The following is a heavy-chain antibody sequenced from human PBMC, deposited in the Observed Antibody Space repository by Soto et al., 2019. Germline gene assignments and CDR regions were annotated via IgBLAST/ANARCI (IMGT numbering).Heavy chain of an antibody. J-gene: IGHJ5*02. CDR2: ISTSSSTI. CDR3: ARDLRGVGVPGP. D-gene: IGHD3-10*01. CDR1: GFTFSSYS. Sequence: GGSLRLSCAASGFTFSSYSMNWVRQAPGKGLEWVSYISTSSSTIYYADSVKGRFTISRDNAKNSLYLQMNSLRAEDTAVYYCARDLRGVGVPGPRGPGTLATVSS. V-gene: IGHV3-48*01.